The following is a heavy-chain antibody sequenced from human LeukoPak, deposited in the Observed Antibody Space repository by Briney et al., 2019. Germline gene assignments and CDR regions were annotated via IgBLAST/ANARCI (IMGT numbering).Heavy chain of an antibody. CDR2: INHSGST. CDR1: GGSISSYY. Sequence: PSETLSLTCTVSGGSISSYYWSWIRQPAGKGLEWIGEINHSGSTNYDPSLKSRVTISVDTSKNQFSLKLSSVTAADTAVYYCARGPLRITIFGVVIKQGFDPWGQGTLVTVSS. V-gene: IGHV4-34*01. J-gene: IGHJ5*02. D-gene: IGHD3-3*01. CDR3: ARGPLRITIFGVVIKQGFDP.